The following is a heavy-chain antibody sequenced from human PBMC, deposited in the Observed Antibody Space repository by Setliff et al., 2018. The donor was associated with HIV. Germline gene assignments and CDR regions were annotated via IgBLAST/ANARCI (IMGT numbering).Heavy chain of an antibody. CDR2: MNPKSGNT. J-gene: IGHJ6*03. CDR1: GYSFTSYD. V-gene: IGHV1-8*01. CDR3: ARAGGASCSYWGCHDISTGKYNDYYYYMDV. D-gene: IGHD3-9*01. Sequence: ASVKVSCKASGYSFTSYDINWVRQATGQGLEWMGWMNPKSGNTGYAQKFQGRVTMTRNTSISTAYMELNSLRSEDTAVYYCARAGGASCSYWGCHDISTGKYNDYYYYMDVWGKGTTVTVS.